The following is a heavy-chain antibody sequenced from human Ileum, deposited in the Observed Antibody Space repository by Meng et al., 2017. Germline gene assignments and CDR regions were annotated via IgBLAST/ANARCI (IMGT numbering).Heavy chain of an antibody. V-gene: IGHV3-74*01. J-gene: IGHJ4*02. Sequence: GESLKISCAASGFSFSSYWMHWVRQAPGKGLGWVSRIKSDGTSTTYADSVEGRFTISRDNAKNTLFLQMNGLRTEDTAVYYCARDGGGLGYWGQGTLVTVSS. D-gene: IGHD3-16*01. CDR1: GFSFSSYW. CDR2: IKSDGTST. CDR3: ARDGGGLGY.